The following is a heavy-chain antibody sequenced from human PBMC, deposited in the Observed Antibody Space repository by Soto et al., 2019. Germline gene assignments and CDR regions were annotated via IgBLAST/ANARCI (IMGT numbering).Heavy chain of an antibody. CDR1: GFTFISYA. Sequence: HPGGSLGLSCAASGFTFISYAMSWVRQAPGKGLEWVSAISGSGCSTYYADSVKGRFTISRDNSKNTLYLQMNSLRAEDTAVYYCARKGYPQGDYWGQGTLVTVSS. D-gene: IGHD5-12*01. J-gene: IGHJ4*02. V-gene: IGHV3-23*01. CDR3: ARKGYPQGDY. CDR2: ISGSGCST.